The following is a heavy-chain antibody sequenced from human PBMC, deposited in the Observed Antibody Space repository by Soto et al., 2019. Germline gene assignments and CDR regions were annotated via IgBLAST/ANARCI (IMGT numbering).Heavy chain of an antibody. J-gene: IGHJ3*02. Sequence: PGGSLRLSCAASGFTVSTKYMSWVRQAPGKGLEWVSVITSSGENTFYADSVKGRFTLSRDNSKNTLYLQMNSLRADDTALYYCAKVWSSWFVFDIWGQGTMVTVSS. CDR1: GFTVSTKY. V-gene: IGHV3-23*01. D-gene: IGHD6-13*01. CDR3: AKVWSSWFVFDI. CDR2: ITSSGENT.